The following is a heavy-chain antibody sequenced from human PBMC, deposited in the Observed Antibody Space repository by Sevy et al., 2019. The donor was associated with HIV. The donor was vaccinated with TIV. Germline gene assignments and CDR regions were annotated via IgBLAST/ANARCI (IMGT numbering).Heavy chain of an antibody. V-gene: IGHV3-15*01. Sequence: GGSLRLSCAAFGFTVSDAWMSWVRQAPGKGLQWVGRIKSKTDGGTTDYVTPVKGRFTISRDDSKTTLYLQINSLKTEDTAVYYCTLEGLYCSGGTCYSEGFDSWGQGILVTVSS. J-gene: IGHJ4*02. CDR3: TLEGLYCSGGTCYSEGFDS. CDR2: IKSKTDGGTT. CDR1: GFTVSDAW. D-gene: IGHD2-15*01.